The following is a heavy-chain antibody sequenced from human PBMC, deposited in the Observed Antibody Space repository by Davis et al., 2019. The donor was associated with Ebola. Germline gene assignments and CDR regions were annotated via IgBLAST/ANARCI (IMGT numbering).Heavy chain of an antibody. CDR1: GGSSSGYY. D-gene: IGHD3-9*01. Sequence: CPAHGGSSSGYYWTGTPQLPGKGLEWIGEINHSVITNYNPSLRSRVTISADTSKHQFSLKLSSVTAADTAEYYCAKGPFDAVDWGQGTLVTVSS. CDR3: AKGPFDAVD. J-gene: IGHJ4*02. V-gene: IGHV4-34*01. CDR2: INHSVIT.